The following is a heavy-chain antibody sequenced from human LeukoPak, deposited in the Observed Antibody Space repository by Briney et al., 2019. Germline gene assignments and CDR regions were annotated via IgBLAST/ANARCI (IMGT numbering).Heavy chain of an antibody. D-gene: IGHD3-22*01. J-gene: IGHJ5*02. Sequence: GGSLRLSCAASGFIVSSNYLNWVRQAPGKGLEWVSIIYAGGYTNYADSVKGRFTISRDNSKSTLYLQMNSLGADDTAVYYCARGHSSGFSWGQGTLVTVSS. CDR2: IYAGGYT. CDR1: GFIVSSNY. CDR3: ARGHSSGFS. V-gene: IGHV3-53*01.